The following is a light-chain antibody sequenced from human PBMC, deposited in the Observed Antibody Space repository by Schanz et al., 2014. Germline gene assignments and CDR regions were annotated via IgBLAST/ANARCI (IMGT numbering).Light chain of an antibody. Sequence: QSVLTQPASVSGSPGQSITISCTGTSSDVGGYNYVSWYQQHPGKAPKLMIYDVSNRPSGVSNRFSGSKSGNTASLTISGLQAEDEGDYYCISYTSSRTKGVFGGGTKLTVL. V-gene: IGLV2-14*01. CDR1: SSDVGGYNY. CDR3: ISYTSSRTKGV. J-gene: IGLJ3*02. CDR2: DVS.